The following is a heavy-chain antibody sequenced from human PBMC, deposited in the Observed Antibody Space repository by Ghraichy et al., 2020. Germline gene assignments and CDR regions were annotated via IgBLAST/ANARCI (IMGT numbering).Heavy chain of an antibody. D-gene: IGHD1-26*01. CDR3: AGGSGSYKISVFDI. J-gene: IGHJ3*02. V-gene: IGHV3-23*01. CDR1: GFDFSSYA. Sequence: GESLRLSCAASGFDFSSYAMSWVRQAPGKGLEWVSAISGSGISTYYADSVKGRFTISRDNSKNTLYLQMNSLRVEDTAVYHCAGGSGSYKISVFDIWGQGTMVTVSS. CDR2: ISGSGIST.